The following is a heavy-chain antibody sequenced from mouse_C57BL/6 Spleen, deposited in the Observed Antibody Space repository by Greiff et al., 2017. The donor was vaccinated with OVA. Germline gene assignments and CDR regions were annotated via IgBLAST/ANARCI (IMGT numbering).Heavy chain of an antibody. CDR1: GFNIKDYY. CDR3: TTGITTVVATDDY. Sequence: VQLKQSGAELVRPGASVKLSCTASGFNIKDYYMHWVKQRPEQGLEWIGRIDPEDGDTEYAPKFQGKATMTADTSSNTAYLQLSSLTSEDTAVYYCTTGITTVVATDDYWGQGTTLTVSS. V-gene: IGHV14-1*01. D-gene: IGHD1-1*01. J-gene: IGHJ2*01. CDR2: IDPEDGDT.